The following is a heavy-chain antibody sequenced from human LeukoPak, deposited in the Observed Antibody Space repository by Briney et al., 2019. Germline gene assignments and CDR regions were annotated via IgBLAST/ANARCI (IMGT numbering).Heavy chain of an antibody. CDR3: AKDPGSSGYGYFDY. V-gene: IGHV3-30*18. Sequence: GGSLRLSCAASGFTFSSYGMHWVRQAPGKGLEWVAVISYDGSNKYYADSVKGRFTISRDNSKNTLYLQMNSLRAEDTAVYYCAKDPGSSGYGYFDYWGQGILVTVSS. D-gene: IGHD3-22*01. J-gene: IGHJ4*02. CDR1: GFTFSSYG. CDR2: ISYDGSNK.